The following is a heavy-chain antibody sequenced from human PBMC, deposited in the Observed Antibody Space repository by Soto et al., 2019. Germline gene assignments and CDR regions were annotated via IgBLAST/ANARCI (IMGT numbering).Heavy chain of an antibody. V-gene: IGHV5-51*01. J-gene: IGHJ4*02. CDR2: IYPSDSDT. Sequence: PGESLKISCNGSGYTFTSNWIAWVRQMPGKGLERMGIIYPSDSDTRYSPSFQGQVTISADKSISTAYLQWSSLKASDTAMYYCARGSGYHNYWGQGTLVTVSS. CDR1: GYTFTSNW. D-gene: IGHD5-12*01. CDR3: ARGSGYHNY.